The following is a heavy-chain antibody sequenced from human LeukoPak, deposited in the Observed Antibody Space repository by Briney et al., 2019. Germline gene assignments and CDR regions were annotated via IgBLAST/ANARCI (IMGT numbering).Heavy chain of an antibody. CDR2: IRQDGSGN. D-gene: IGHD3-16*02. CDR3: AREYVWGSDRYTDY. J-gene: IGHJ4*02. V-gene: IGHV3-7*05. CDR1: GFTFSNYW. Sequence: GGSLTLSCAASGFTFSNYWMTWVRQAPGRGLERVANIRQDGSGNYYVDSVKGRFTISRDNAKNSLYLQMNSLRAEATAAEYCAREYVWGSDRYTDYGGQGTLVTVSS.